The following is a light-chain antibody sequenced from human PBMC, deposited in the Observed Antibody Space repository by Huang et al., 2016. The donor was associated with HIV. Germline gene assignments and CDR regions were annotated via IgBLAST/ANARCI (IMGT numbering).Light chain of an antibody. CDR2: DAS. CDR3: QQRDNWPPMYT. CDR1: QTVSKY. J-gene: IGKJ2*01. V-gene: IGKV3-11*01. Sequence: EIVLTQSPDTLSLSPGERATLSCRASQTVSKYFAWYQHKPGQSPRLLIYDASKRAAGIPARCSGSGSGTDFTLSISSLEPEDFAVYYCQQRDNWPPMYTFGQGTKLEIK.